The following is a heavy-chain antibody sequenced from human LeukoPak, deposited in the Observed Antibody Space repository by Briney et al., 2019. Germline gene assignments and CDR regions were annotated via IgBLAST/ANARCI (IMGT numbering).Heavy chain of an antibody. Sequence: GRSLRLSCAASGFTFTSYGMHWVRQARSKGLEWVAVIWYDGSNKYYADSVKGRFTISRDNSKNTLYLQMNSLRAEDTAVYYCAGARRGYSYGHLDYWGQGTLVTVSS. CDR3: AGARRGYSYGHLDY. D-gene: IGHD5-18*01. CDR2: IWYDGSNK. J-gene: IGHJ4*02. CDR1: GFTFTSYG. V-gene: IGHV3-33*01.